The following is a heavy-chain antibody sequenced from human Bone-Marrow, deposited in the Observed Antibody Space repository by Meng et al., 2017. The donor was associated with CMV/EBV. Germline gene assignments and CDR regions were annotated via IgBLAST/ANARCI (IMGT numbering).Heavy chain of an antibody. J-gene: IGHJ5*02. CDR1: GYSISSGYY. D-gene: IGHD2-2*01. V-gene: IGHV4-38-2*02. CDR3: ARGNFDIVVVPAAIGGWFDP. Sequence: SETLSLTCTVSGYSISSGYYWGWIRQPPGKGLEWIGSIYHSGSTYYNPSLKSRVTISVDTSKNQFSLKLYSVIAADTAVYYCARGNFDIVVVPAAIGGWFDPWGQGTLVTVSS. CDR2: IYHSGST.